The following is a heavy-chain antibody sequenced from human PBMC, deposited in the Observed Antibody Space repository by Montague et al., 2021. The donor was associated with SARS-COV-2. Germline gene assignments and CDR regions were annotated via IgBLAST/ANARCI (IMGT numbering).Heavy chain of an antibody. D-gene: IGHD2-2*01. Sequence: SETLSLTCTVSGAFITSYYWSWIRQPPGKGLEWIGNVFSGGNSKXNPSLKSRVTLSVDTSKNQFSLKLTSVTTADTALYYCVRDLYCRSTACIGNAFDVWGQGTMVSVFS. V-gene: IGHV4-59*01. J-gene: IGHJ3*01. CDR2: VFSGGNS. CDR1: GAFITSYY. CDR3: VRDLYCRSTACIGNAFDV.